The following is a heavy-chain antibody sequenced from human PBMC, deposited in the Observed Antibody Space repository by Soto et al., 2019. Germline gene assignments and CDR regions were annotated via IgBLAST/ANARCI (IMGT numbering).Heavy chain of an antibody. CDR2: IKSKTGGGTT. D-gene: IGHD3-3*01. V-gene: IGHV3-15*01. CDR1: GFTFSNAW. Sequence: GGSLRLSCAASGFTFSNAWMSWVRQAPGKGLEWVGRIKSKTGGGTTDYAAPVKGRFTISRDDSKNTLYLQMNSLKTEDTAVYYCTTDLFFLAKYPWGQGTLVTVSS. CDR3: TTDLFFLAKYP. J-gene: IGHJ5*02.